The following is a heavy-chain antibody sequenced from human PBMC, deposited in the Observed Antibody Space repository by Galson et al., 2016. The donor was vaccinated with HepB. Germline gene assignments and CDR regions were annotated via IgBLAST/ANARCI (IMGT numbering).Heavy chain of an antibody. CDR2: NTPSHGNA. CDR3: VGGYKEVGDY. J-gene: IGHJ4*02. V-gene: IGHV1-45*02. CDR1: GYTFTHRY. D-gene: IGHD5-12*01. Sequence: SVKVPRKASGYTFTHRYLHWVRLAPAQTLEWMGWNTPSHGNANYEQQFKDRVTFTRDTSMSTGYMELSSLRSEDTAIYYCVGGYKEVGDYWGQGTLVTVSS.